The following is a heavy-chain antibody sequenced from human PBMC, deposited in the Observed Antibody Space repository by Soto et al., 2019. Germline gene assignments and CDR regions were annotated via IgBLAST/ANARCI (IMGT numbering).Heavy chain of an antibody. Sequence: GGSLKKSCKGSGYNFTSFLIGRVPQMPGKGLEWMGIIYPGDPDTRYSPSFQGQVTISADKSISTAYLQWSSLKASDTAMYYCARLPSQSAFDIWGQGTMVTVSS. V-gene: IGHV5-51*01. CDR3: ARLPSQSAFDI. CDR1: GYNFTSFL. CDR2: IYPGDPDT. J-gene: IGHJ3*02.